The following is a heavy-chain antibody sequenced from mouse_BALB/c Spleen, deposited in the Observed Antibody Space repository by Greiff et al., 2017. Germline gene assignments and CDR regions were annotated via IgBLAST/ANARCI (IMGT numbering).Heavy chain of an antibody. V-gene: IGHV1S137*01. Sequence: VQLQQSGAELVRPGVSVKISCKGSGYTFTDYAMHWVKQSHAKSLEWIGVISTYYGDASYNQKFKGKATMTVDKSSSTAYMELARLTSEDSAIYYCAREGDDGYFFAYWGQGTLVTVSA. D-gene: IGHD2-3*01. J-gene: IGHJ3*01. CDR1: GYTFTDYA. CDR3: AREGDDGYFFAY. CDR2: ISTYYGDA.